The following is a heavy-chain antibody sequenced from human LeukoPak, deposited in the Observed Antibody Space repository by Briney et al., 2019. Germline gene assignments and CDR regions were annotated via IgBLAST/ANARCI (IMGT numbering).Heavy chain of an antibody. J-gene: IGHJ5*01. V-gene: IGHV3-21*01. D-gene: IGHD3-3*01. CDR2: ISSSSSYI. Sequence: GGSLRLSCAASGFTFSSHTMNWVRQAPGKGLEWVSSISSSSSYIYYADSEKGRFTISRDNAKDSLYLRMNSLRAEDTAVYYCARNYDFWSGYFNSVDSWGQGTLVTVSS. CDR1: GFTFSSHT. CDR3: ARNYDFWSGYFNSVDS.